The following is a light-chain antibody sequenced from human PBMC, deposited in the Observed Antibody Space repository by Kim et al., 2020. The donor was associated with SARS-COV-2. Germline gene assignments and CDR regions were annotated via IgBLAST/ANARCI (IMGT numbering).Light chain of an antibody. J-gene: IGLJ1*01. V-gene: IGLV2-23*02. CDR1: SSDVGSYNL. CDR2: EVS. Sequence: QSITISCTGTSSDVGSYNLVSWYQQHLGKAPKLMIYEVSKRPSGVSNRFSGSKSGNTASLTISGLQAEDEADYYCCSYAGSSTLEVFGTGTKVTVL. CDR3: CSYAGSSTLEV.